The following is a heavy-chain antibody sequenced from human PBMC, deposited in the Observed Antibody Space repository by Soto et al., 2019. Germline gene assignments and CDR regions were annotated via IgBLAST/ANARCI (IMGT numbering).Heavy chain of an antibody. D-gene: IGHD4-17*01. CDR3: ARDPGVTTSEVRGGMDV. CDR1: GGTFSSYA. Sequence: QVQLVQSGAEVKKPGSSVKVSCKASGGTFSSYAISWVRQAPGQGLEWMGGIIPIFGTANYAQKFEGRVTITADESTSTAYMELSSLRSEDTAVYYCARDPGVTTSEVRGGMDVWGQGTTVTVSS. CDR2: IIPIFGTA. V-gene: IGHV1-69*01. J-gene: IGHJ6*02.